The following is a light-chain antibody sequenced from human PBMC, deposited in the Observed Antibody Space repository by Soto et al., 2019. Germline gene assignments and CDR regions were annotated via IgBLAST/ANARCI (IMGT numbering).Light chain of an antibody. J-gene: IGKJ5*01. CDR1: QRVSSSY. CDR2: GAS. V-gene: IGKV3-20*01. Sequence: IGVTQSPGTLSLSRGERATLSCRASQRVSSSYLAWYQQKPGQAPRLLIYGASSRATGIPDRFSGSGSGTDFTLIISRLEPEDFAVFYCQQYGTSPITFGQGTGLEIK. CDR3: QQYGTSPIT.